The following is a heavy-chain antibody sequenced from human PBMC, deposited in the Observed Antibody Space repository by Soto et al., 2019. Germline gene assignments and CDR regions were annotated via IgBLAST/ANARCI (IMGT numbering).Heavy chain of an antibody. CDR1: GFTFSSYA. D-gene: IGHD6-25*01. CDR3: AKDGYSNGRQNWFDP. V-gene: IGHV3-23*01. J-gene: IGHJ5*02. Sequence: GGSLRLSCAASGFTFSSYAMSWVRQAPGKGLEWVSAISGSGGSTYYADSVKGRFTISRDNSKNTLYLQMNSLRAEDTAVYYCAKDGYSNGRQNWFDPWGQGTLVTVSS. CDR2: ISGSGGST.